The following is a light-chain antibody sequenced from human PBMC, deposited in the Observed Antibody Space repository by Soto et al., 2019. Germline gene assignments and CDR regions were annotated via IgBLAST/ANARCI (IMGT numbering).Light chain of an antibody. Sequence: EIVLTQSPGTLSLSPGESAALSCRASQSVTSNYLVWYRQKPGQAPRLLIYAISSRAAGIPDRFNGSGSWTDFTLTITRLEPEDSAVYYCQQHSNSPWTFGQRTRVEV. CDR2: AIS. CDR1: QSVTSNY. J-gene: IGKJ1*01. CDR3: QQHSNSPWT. V-gene: IGKV3D-20*02.